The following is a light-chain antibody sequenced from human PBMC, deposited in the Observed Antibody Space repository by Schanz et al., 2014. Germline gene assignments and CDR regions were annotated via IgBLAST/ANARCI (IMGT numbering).Light chain of an antibody. V-gene: IGKV3-20*01. CDR3: HQYGVSPGT. J-gene: IGKJ5*01. CDR2: GAS. Sequence: EVVLTQSPGTVSLSPGETGTLSCRASQHVARSFLAWYQQKPGQAPSLLIYGASSRATGIPNRFSGSGSGTDFTLTISRVEPEDFAVYYCHQYGVSPGTFGQGTRLEIK. CDR1: QHVARSF.